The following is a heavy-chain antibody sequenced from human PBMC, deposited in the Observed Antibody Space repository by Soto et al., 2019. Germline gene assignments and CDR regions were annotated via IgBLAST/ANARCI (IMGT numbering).Heavy chain of an antibody. V-gene: IGHV5-51*01. Sequence: GESLKISCESHGYSFTTYWITWVRQKPGKGLEWVGSFHPGESDTRYSPSFQGQVTISADRSLATAYLQWSSLQAADTAIYYCARHEATYYNFYGMDVWGQGTTVTVSS. CDR3: ARHEATYYNFYGMDV. J-gene: IGHJ6*02. CDR1: GYSFTTYW. CDR2: FHPGESDT.